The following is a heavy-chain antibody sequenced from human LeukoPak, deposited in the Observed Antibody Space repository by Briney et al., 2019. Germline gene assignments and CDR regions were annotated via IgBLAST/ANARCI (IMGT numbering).Heavy chain of an antibody. CDR3: ARDRREGAMVTYFDY. Sequence: ASVKVSCKASGGTFSSYAISWVRHAPGQGLEWMGGIIPIFGTANYAQKFQGRVTITADESTSTAYMELSSLRSEDTAVYYCARDRREGAMVTYFDYWGQGTLVTVSS. D-gene: IGHD5-18*01. V-gene: IGHV1-69*13. CDR1: GGTFSSYA. CDR2: IIPIFGTA. J-gene: IGHJ4*02.